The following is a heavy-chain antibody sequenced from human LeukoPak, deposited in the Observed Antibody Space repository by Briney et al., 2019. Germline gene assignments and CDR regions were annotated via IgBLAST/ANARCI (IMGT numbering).Heavy chain of an antibody. Sequence: GGSLRLSCAASGFTFSNAWMSWVRQAPGKGLEWVANIKQGGSEKYYVASVKGRFTISRDNAKNSLYLQMNSLRAEDTAVYYCARGESGWYYWGQGTLVTVSS. CDR2: IKQGGSEK. V-gene: IGHV3-7*01. D-gene: IGHD6-19*01. CDR1: GFTFSNAW. J-gene: IGHJ4*02. CDR3: ARGESGWYY.